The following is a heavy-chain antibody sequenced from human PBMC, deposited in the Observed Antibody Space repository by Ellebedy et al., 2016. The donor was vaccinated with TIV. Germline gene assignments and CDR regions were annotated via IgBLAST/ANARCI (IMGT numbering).Heavy chain of an antibody. CDR1: GGSISSWSYY. V-gene: IGHV4-39*01. CDR2: VYYSGST. CDR3: AGGIGIENFHH. J-gene: IGHJ1*01. Sequence: SETLSLTCTVSGGSISSWSYYCGWIRQPPGKGLEWIGSVYYSGSTSYTPSLKSRVTISVDTSNNQFSLRLTSVTAADTAVYYCAGGIGIENFHHWGQGTLVTVSS. D-gene: IGHD3-16*01.